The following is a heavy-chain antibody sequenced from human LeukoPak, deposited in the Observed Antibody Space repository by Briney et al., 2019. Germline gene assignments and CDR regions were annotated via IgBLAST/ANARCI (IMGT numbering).Heavy chain of an antibody. CDR2: IYYSGST. CDR3: GVVPRPDAFDI. J-gene: IGHJ3*02. D-gene: IGHD3-3*01. CDR1: GGSISSYY. Sequence: SETLSLTCTVSGGSISSYYWSWIRQPPGKGLEWIGYIYYSGSTNYNPSLKSRVTISVDTSKNQFSLKLSSVTAADTAVYYCGVVPRPDAFDIWGQGTMVIVSS. V-gene: IGHV4-59*01.